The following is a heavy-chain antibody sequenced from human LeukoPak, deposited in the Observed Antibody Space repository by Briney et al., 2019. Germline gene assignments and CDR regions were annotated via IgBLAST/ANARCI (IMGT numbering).Heavy chain of an antibody. Sequence: ASVKVSCKASGYTFTSYDINWLRQATGQGLEWMGWMNPNSGNTGYAQKFQGRVTMTRNTSISTAYMELSSLRSEDTAVYHCARLKTAAGKNEGIDPWGQGTLVTVSS. D-gene: IGHD6-13*01. CDR3: ARLKTAAGKNEGIDP. V-gene: IGHV1-8*01. J-gene: IGHJ5*02. CDR1: GYTFTSYD. CDR2: MNPNSGNT.